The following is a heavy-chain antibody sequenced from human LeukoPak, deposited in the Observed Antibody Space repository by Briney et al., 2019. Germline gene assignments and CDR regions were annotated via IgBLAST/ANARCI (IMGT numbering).Heavy chain of an antibody. CDR2: IYTSGST. CDR1: GASISRGSYY. Sequence: SETLSLTCTVSGASISRGSYYWSWIRQPAGKGLEWIGRIYTSGSTNYNPSLKSRVTMSVDTSKNQFSLKLSSVTAADTAVYYCARVMTTVVTPSGDYWGQGTLVTVSS. J-gene: IGHJ4*02. V-gene: IGHV4-61*02. D-gene: IGHD4-23*01. CDR3: ARVMTTVVTPSGDY.